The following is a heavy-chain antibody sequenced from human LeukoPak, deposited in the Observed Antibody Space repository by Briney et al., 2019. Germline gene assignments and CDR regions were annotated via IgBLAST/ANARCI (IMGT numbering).Heavy chain of an antibody. Sequence: GGSLRLSCATSGFNFYRYTIHWVRQAPGKGLEWVSLAGWAGGTTYYSDSVRGRFTISRDSGKNSVYLQMNSLTTDDTAFYFCAKELDTMFFDYWGQGALVTVSS. CDR2: AGWAGGTT. V-gene: IGHV3-43*01. J-gene: IGHJ4*02. D-gene: IGHD5-18*01. CDR1: GFNFYRYT. CDR3: AKELDTMFFDY.